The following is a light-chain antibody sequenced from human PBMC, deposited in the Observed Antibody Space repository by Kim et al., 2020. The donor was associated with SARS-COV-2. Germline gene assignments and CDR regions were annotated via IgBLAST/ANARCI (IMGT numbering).Light chain of an antibody. V-gene: IGLV3-1*01. CDR1: KLGDKY. Sequence: SYELTQPPSVSVSPGQTVSITCPGDKLGDKYACWYQQKPGQSPVLVIYQDSKRPSGIPERFSGPNSGNTATLTISGTQAMDEADYYCQAWDSSTVVFGGG. CDR3: QAWDSSTVV. CDR2: QDS. J-gene: IGLJ2*01.